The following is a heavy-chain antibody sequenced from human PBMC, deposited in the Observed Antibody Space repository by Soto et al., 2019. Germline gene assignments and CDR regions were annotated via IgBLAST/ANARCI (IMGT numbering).Heavy chain of an antibody. D-gene: IGHD2-8*02. V-gene: IGHV3-15*01. CDR3: TTDGGVSEYPLFWA. CDR1: GVTVSNVW. J-gene: IGHJ5*02. CDR2: LTSKRAGGTS. Sequence: GGSLRLSCAVSGVTVSNVWMGWFRQAPGKGLEWVARLTSKRAGGTSDYAAPVKGRFSISKDESKNTLYLQMNTLTTEDTAVYHCTTDGGVSEYPLFWAWGQGTLVTVSS.